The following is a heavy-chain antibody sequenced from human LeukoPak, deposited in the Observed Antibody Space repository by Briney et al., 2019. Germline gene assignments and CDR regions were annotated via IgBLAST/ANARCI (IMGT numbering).Heavy chain of an antibody. D-gene: IGHD6-13*01. V-gene: IGHV3-7*01. CDR3: ARERAAALDY. Sequence: PGGSLRLSCAASGFTFSSYGMHWVRQAPGKGLEWVANIKQDGSEKYYVDSVKGRFTISRDNAKNSLYLQMNSLRAEDTAVYYCARERAAALDYWGQGTLVTVSS. CDR2: IKQDGSEK. J-gene: IGHJ4*02. CDR1: GFTFSSYG.